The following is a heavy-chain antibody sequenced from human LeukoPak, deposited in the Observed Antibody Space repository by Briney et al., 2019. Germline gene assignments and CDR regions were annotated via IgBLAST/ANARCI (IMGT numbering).Heavy chain of an antibody. V-gene: IGHV3-23*01. J-gene: IGHJ4*02. D-gene: IGHD6-19*01. CDR2: IFGSGGSP. CDR1: GSTFNSYA. Sequence: PGGSLTLSCAAYGSTFNSYAMYWVRQAPGKGLEWVSGIFGSGGSPHYADSVKGRFTISRDNSKNTVYLQMSSLRAEDTAVYYCAKTTTGYSSGRYPGWPADYWGQGSLVTVSS. CDR3: AKTTTGYSSGRYPGWPADY.